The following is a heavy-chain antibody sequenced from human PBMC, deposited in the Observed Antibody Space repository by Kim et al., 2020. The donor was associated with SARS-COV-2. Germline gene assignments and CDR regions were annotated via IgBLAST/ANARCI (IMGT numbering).Heavy chain of an antibody. CDR1: GGSISSGGYY. CDR3: ARAPDFKWSRYFDL. J-gene: IGHJ2*01. Sequence: SETLSLTCTVSGGSISSGGYYWSWIRQHPGKGLEWIGYIYHSGFTYFNPSLKSRVTRALDMSKNQFSLNLSSVTAADTAVYYCARAPDFKWSRYFDLWGRGTLVTVSS. V-gene: IGHV4-31*03. CDR2: IYHSGFT. D-gene: IGHD3-9*01.